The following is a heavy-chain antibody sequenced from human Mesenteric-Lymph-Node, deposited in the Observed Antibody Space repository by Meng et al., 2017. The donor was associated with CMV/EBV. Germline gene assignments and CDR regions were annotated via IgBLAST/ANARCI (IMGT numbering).Heavy chain of an antibody. CDR3: ARAGYCSSTSCYRGWFDP. Sequence: GESLKISCAASGFTFSSYGMHWVRQAPGKGLEWVAFIRYDGSNKYYADSVKGRFTISRDNSKNTLYLQMNSLRAEDTAVYYCARAGYCSSTSCYRGWFDPWGQGTLVTVSS. J-gene: IGHJ5*02. D-gene: IGHD2-2*02. CDR1: GFTFSSYG. CDR2: IRYDGSNK. V-gene: IGHV3-30*02.